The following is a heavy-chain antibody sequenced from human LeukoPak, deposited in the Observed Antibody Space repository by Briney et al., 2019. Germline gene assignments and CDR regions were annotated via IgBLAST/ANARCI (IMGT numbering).Heavy chain of an antibody. Sequence: SQTLSLTCTVSGGSISSGGYYWSWIRQHPGKGLEWIGYIYYSGSSYYNPSLKSRVTISIDTSKNQFSLKLGSVTAADTAVYYCARGKTTGNYYFDYWGQGTLVTVSS. CDR3: ARGKTTGNYYFDY. CDR1: GGSISSGGYY. V-gene: IGHV4-31*03. CDR2: IYYSGSS. J-gene: IGHJ4*02. D-gene: IGHD1-7*01.